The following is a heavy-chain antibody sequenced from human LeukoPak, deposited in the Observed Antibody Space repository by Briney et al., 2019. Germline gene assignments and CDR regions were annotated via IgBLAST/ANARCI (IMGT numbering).Heavy chain of an antibody. D-gene: IGHD6-13*01. V-gene: IGHV4-39*07. Sequence: SETLSLTCTVSGGSISSSSYYWGWIRQPPGKGLEWIGSIYYSGSTYYNPSLKSRVTISVDTSKNQFSLKLSSVTAADTAVYYCARLIAAAGTYYFDYWGQGTLVTVSS. CDR2: IYYSGST. J-gene: IGHJ4*02. CDR1: GGSISSSSYY. CDR3: ARLIAAAGTYYFDY.